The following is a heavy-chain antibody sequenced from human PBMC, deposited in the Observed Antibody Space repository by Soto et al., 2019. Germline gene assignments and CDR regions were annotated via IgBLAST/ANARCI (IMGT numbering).Heavy chain of an antibody. CDR1: GGSISNYY. Sequence: SETLSLTCTVSGGSISNYYWSWIRQAPGKGLEWIGYIFSSGSAHYSPSLKSRVTMSVDTSKNQFSLKLTSVTAADTAVYYCARGYSGYDPRLDAFDIWGQGTMVTVSS. V-gene: IGHV4-59*01. D-gene: IGHD5-12*01. CDR3: ARGYSGYDPRLDAFDI. J-gene: IGHJ3*02. CDR2: IFSSGSA.